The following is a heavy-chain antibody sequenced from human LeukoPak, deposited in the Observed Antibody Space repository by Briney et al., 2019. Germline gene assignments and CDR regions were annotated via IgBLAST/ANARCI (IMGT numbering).Heavy chain of an antibody. CDR2: MNPNGGNT. D-gene: IGHD7-27*01. CDR1: GYTFTSYD. CDR3: ERDLKWGDHYYMDV. V-gene: IGHV1-8*03. Sequence: GASVKVSCKASGYTFTSYDINWVRQAPGQGLGWMGWMNPNGGNTGSAQKFQGRVTITRNTSISTAYMELGSLTSDDTAVHYCERDLKWGDHYYMDVWGKGTTVIAYS. J-gene: IGHJ6*03.